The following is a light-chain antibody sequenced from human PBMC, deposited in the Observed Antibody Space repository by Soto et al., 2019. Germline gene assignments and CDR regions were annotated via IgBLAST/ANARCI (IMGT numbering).Light chain of an antibody. CDR1: QSITRY. V-gene: IGKV1-5*03. J-gene: IGKJ1*01. CDR2: KAS. CDR3: QHYNSYSEA. Sequence: DIQMTQSPSSLSASVGDRVNITCRASQSITRYLNWYQQKPGKAPKLLIYKASTLKSGVPSRFSGSGSGTEFTLTISSLQPDDFATYYCQHYNSYSEAFGQGTKVDIK.